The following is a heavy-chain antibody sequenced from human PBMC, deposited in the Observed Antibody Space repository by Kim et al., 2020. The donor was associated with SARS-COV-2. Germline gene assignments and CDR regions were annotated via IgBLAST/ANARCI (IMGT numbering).Heavy chain of an antibody. Sequence: YAGSVKGRFTISRDIAKNSFYLEMNSLRAEDTAVYYCARGDTSANDAFDIWGQGTVVTVSS. J-gene: IGHJ3*02. CDR3: ARGDTSANDAFDI. V-gene: IGHV3-21*01.